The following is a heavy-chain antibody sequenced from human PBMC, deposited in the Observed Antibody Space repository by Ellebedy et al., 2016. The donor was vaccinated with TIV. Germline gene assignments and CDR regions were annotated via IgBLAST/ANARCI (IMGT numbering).Heavy chain of an antibody. V-gene: IGHV4-59*01. CDR1: GGSISSYY. Sequence: SETLSLXXTVSGGSISSYYWSWIRQPPGKGLEWIGYIFHSGSTNYSPSLKSRVTISVYTSKKQFSLKLNSVTAADTAVYYCATQGVIRDPDAFDIWGQGTMVTVSS. J-gene: IGHJ3*02. D-gene: IGHD3-10*01. CDR2: IFHSGST. CDR3: ATQGVIRDPDAFDI.